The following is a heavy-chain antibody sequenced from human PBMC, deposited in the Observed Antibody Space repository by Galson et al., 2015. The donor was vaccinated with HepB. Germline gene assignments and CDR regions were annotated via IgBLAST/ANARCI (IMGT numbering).Heavy chain of an antibody. Sequence: SLRLSCAASGFTFSSYAMSWVRQAPGKGLEWVSAISGSGGSTYYADSVKGRFTISRDNSKNTLYLQMNSLRAEDTAVYYCARARIAAAGTLDYWGQGTLVTVSS. V-gene: IGHV3-23*01. D-gene: IGHD6-13*01. CDR1: GFTFSSYA. CDR3: ARARIAAAGTLDY. J-gene: IGHJ4*02. CDR2: ISGSGGST.